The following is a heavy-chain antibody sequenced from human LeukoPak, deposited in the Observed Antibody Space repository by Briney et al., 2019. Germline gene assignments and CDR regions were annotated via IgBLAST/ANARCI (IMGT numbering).Heavy chain of an antibody. D-gene: IGHD5-24*01. Sequence: GSLRPSCVTSGFTFSYYTMNWVRQAPGKGLAWVASISSSSSYIFYADSVKGRFTISRDDAKNSLYLQMSSLRAEDTAVYYCASPIFDYWGQGTLVTVSS. V-gene: IGHV3-21*01. CDR3: ASPIFDY. CDR2: ISSSSSYI. J-gene: IGHJ4*02. CDR1: GFTFSYYT.